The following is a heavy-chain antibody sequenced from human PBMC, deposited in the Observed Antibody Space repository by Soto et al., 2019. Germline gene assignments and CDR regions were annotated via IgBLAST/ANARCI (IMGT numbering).Heavy chain of an antibody. D-gene: IGHD6-13*01. V-gene: IGHV6-1*01. CDR3: ARDTVRKASYSSSWYYGTDV. CDR1: GDSVSSNSAA. CDR2: TYYRSKWYN. Sequence: PSQTLSLTCAISGDSVSSNSAAWNWIRQSPSRGLEWLGRTYYRSKWYNDYAVSVKSRITINPDTSKNQFSLQLNSVTPEDTAVYYCARDTVRKASYSSSWYYGTDVWGQGTTVTVSS. J-gene: IGHJ6*02.